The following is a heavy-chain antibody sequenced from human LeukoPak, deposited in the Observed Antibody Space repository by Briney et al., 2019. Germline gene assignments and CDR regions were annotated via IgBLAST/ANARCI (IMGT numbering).Heavy chain of an antibody. Sequence: GGSLRLSCAASGLTFSSYGMHWVRQAPGKGLEWVAVIWYDGSNKYYADSVKGRFTISRDNSKNTLYLQMNSLRAEDTAVYYCAKDFRTGTTSPLGYWGQGTLVTVSS. J-gene: IGHJ4*02. CDR3: AKDFRTGTTSPLGY. CDR1: GLTFSSYG. CDR2: IWYDGSNK. D-gene: IGHD1-1*01. V-gene: IGHV3-33*06.